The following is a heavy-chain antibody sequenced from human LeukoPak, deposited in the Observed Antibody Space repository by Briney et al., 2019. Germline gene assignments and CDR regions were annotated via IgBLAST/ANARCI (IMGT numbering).Heavy chain of an antibody. CDR2: ISNSGYTI. Sequence: GGSLRLSCAASGFTFSSYEMNWVRQAPGKGLEWVSSISNSGYTIYYADSVKGRFTISRDNAKNSLFLQMNSLRAEDTAVYYCARDGETGYSSADFDYWGQGTLVTVSS. D-gene: IGHD6-19*01. V-gene: IGHV3-48*03. J-gene: IGHJ4*02. CDR3: ARDGETGYSSADFDY. CDR1: GFTFSSYE.